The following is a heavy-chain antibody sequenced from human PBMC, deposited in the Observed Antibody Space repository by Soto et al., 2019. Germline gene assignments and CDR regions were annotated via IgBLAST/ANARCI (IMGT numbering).Heavy chain of an antibody. D-gene: IGHD3-22*01. CDR3: ARETQYYYDSSGYYRMIDY. CDR1: GGSFSGYY. Sequence: KASETLSLTCAVYGGSFSGYYWSWIRQPPGKGLEWIGEINHSGSTNYNPSLKSRVTISVDTSKNQFSLKLSSVTAADTAVYYCARETQYYYDSSGYYRMIDYWGQGTLVTVSS. V-gene: IGHV4-34*01. CDR2: INHSGST. J-gene: IGHJ4*02.